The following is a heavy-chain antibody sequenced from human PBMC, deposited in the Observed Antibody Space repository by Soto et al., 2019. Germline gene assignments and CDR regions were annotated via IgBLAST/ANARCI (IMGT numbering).Heavy chain of an antibody. CDR2: IVVGSGNT. Sequence: SVKVSCKASGFTFTSSAVQWVRQARGQRLEWIGWIVVGSGNTNYAQKFQERVTITRDMSTSTAYMELSSLRSEDTAVYYCAAVAGYYDFWSGYYSTQDYYYYGMDVWGQGTTVTVYS. CDR3: AAVAGYYDFWSGYYSTQDYYYYGMDV. CDR1: GFTFTSSA. V-gene: IGHV1-58*01. D-gene: IGHD3-3*01. J-gene: IGHJ6*02.